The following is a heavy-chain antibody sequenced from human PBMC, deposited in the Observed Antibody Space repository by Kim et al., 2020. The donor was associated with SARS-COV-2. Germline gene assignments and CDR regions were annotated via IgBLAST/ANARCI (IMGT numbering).Heavy chain of an antibody. J-gene: IGHJ5*02. V-gene: IGHV4-59*01. CDR3: ARSLFGWNWFDP. D-gene: IGHD3-16*01. Sequence: NYNPSLTSRVTISVDTSKNQFSLKLSSVTAADTAVYYCARSLFGWNWFDPWGQGTLVTVSS.